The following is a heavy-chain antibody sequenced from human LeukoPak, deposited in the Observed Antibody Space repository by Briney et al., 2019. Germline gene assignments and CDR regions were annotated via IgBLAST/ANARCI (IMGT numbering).Heavy chain of an antibody. Sequence: SETLSLTCTVSGGSISSYYWSWIRQPPGEGLEWIGYIYYSGSTNYNPSLKSRVTISVDTSKNQFSLKLSSVTAADTAVYYCARDGVTAVAGLAFDIWGQGTMVTVSS. V-gene: IGHV4-59*01. CDR2: IYYSGST. D-gene: IGHD6-19*01. CDR3: ARDGVTAVAGLAFDI. CDR1: GGSISSYY. J-gene: IGHJ3*02.